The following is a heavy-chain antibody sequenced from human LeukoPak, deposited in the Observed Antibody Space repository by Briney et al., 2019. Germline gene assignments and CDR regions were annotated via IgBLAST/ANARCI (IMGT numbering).Heavy chain of an antibody. Sequence: PGGTLRLSCAASGFTFSSYGMSWVRQAPGKGLEWVSAISGSGGSTYYADSVKGRFTISRDNSKNTLYLQMNSLRSDDTALYYCAKDQWLVLNYWGQGTPVTVSS. CDR3: AKDQWLVLNY. CDR1: GFTFSSYG. J-gene: IGHJ4*02. V-gene: IGHV3-23*01. D-gene: IGHD6-19*01. CDR2: ISGSGGST.